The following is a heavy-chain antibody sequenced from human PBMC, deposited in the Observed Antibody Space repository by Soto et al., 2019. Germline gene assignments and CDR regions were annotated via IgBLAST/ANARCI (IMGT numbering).Heavy chain of an antibody. J-gene: IGHJ6*02. V-gene: IGHV1-2*02. Sequence: ASVKVSCKTSGYSFINFYMHWVRQAPGQGLEWMGWINPKSGGTNYAQKFQGRVTMNRDTSISTAYMELSSLRSDDTAVYYCARNRATVSEMTYYYHYGMDVWGQGTTVTVSS. CDR3: ARNRATVSEMTYYYHYGMDV. CDR2: INPKSGGT. CDR1: GYSFINFY. D-gene: IGHD4-4*01.